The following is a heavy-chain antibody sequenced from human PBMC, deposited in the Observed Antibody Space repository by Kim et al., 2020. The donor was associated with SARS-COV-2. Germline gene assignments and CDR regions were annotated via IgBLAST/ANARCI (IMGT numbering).Heavy chain of an antibody. D-gene: IGHD4-17*01. V-gene: IGHV4-59*13. J-gene: IGHJ4*02. CDR1: GGFISNDY. CDR2: ISDGVTT. Sequence: SETLSLTCTVSGGFISNDYWTWIRQPPGKGLEWVGYISDGVTTHYSPSLTSRLTISVDTSKNQFSLKLTSVTAADTAVYYCARAHPFDSRVTTRLDFWGQGLLVTVSS. CDR3: ARAHPFDSRVTTRLDF.